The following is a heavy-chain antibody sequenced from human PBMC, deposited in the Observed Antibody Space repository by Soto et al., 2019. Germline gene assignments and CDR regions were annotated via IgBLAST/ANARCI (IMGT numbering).Heavy chain of an antibody. CDR2: VKSKTDGGTT. Sequence: PGGSLRLSCAASGFTFSNAWMSWVGRAPGKGGEGGGGVKSKTDGGTTDYAPPVKGRFTISRADSKNTLYLQMNSMKTEDTAVYYCTTPRADYSYYGMDVWGQGTTVTVSS. CDR3: TTPRADYSYYGMDV. CDR1: GFTFSNAW. J-gene: IGHJ6*02. V-gene: IGHV3-15*01. D-gene: IGHD6-25*01.